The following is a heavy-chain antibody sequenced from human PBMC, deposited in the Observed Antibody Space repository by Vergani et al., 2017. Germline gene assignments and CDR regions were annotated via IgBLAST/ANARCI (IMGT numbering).Heavy chain of an antibody. Sequence: QVQLQESGPGLVKPSQTLSLTCTVSGGSISSGSYYWSWIRQPAGKGLEWIGRIYTSGSTNYNPSLKSRVTMSVDTSKNQFSLKLSSVTAADTAVYYCARDTMVRGVPYYYYYYMDVWGKGTTVTVSS. V-gene: IGHV4-61*02. CDR2: IYTSGST. D-gene: IGHD3-10*01. J-gene: IGHJ6*03. CDR1: GGSISSGSYY. CDR3: ARDTMVRGVPYYYYYYMDV.